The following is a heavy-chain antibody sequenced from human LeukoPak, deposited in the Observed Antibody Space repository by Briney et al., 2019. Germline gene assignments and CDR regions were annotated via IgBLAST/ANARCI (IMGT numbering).Heavy chain of an antibody. CDR3: ARGDGYISFDY. V-gene: IGHV4-4*07. J-gene: IGHJ4*02. CDR1: GDSITSYY. D-gene: IGHD5-24*01. Sequence: PSETLSLTCTVPGDSITSYYWSWIRQPAGKGLEWSGRIYVTGSTKYNPSLKSRVTISVDTSKNQFSLKLSSVTAADTAVYYCARGDGYISFDYWGQGTLVTVSS. CDR2: IYVTGST.